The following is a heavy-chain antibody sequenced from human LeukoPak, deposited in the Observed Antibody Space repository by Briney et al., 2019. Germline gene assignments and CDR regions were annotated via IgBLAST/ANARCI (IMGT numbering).Heavy chain of an antibody. V-gene: IGHV3-13*01. Sequence: GGSLRLSCAASGFTFSSYDMHWVRQATGKGLEWVSAIGTAGDTYYPGSVKGRFTISRENAKNSLCLQMNSLRAGDTAVYYCARAAWTASAFNYYYMDVWGKGTTVTISS. J-gene: IGHJ6*03. CDR2: IGTAGDT. CDR3: ARAAWTASAFNYYYMDV. CDR1: GFTFSSYD. D-gene: IGHD5-18*01.